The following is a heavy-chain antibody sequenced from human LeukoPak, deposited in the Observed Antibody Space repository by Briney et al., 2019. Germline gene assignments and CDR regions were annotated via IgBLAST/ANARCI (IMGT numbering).Heavy chain of an antibody. CDR3: ARDSQVLLWFGEMEDAFDI. CDR1: GFTFSSYS. V-gene: IGHV3-21*01. CDR2: ISSSSSYI. J-gene: IGHJ3*02. D-gene: IGHD3-10*01. Sequence: GGSLRLSCAASGFTFSSYSMNWVRQAPGKGLEWVSSISSSSSYIYYADSVKGRFTISRDNAKNSLYLQMNSLRAEDTAVYYCARDSQVLLWFGEMEDAFDIWGQGTMVTVSS.